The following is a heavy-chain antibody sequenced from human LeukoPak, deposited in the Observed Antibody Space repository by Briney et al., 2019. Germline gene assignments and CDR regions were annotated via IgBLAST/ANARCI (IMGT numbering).Heavy chain of an antibody. V-gene: IGHV3-64*01. CDR1: GFTFSSYA. CDR2: ISSNGGSR. Sequence: GGSLRLSCAASGFTFSSYAMHWVRQAPGKGLEYVSAISSNGGSRYYANSVKGRFTISRDNSKNTLYLQMGSLRAEDMAVYYCARMSGYSSGWPFRPFDYWGQGTLVTVSS. CDR3: ARMSGYSSGWPFRPFDY. D-gene: IGHD6-19*01. J-gene: IGHJ4*02.